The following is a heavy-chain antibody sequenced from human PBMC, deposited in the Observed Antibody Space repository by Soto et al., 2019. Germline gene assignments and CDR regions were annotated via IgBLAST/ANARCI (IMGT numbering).Heavy chain of an antibody. CDR2: IYYSGST. V-gene: IGHV4-39*01. J-gene: IGHJ4*02. CDR3: ARLLRGYDILTGYFGPNTFDY. D-gene: IGHD3-9*01. Sequence: SETLSLTCTVSGGSISSSSYYWGWIRQPPGKGLEWIGSIYYSGSTYYNPSLKSRVTISVDTSKNQFSLKLSSVTAADTAVYYCARLLRGYDILTGYFGPNTFDYWGQGTLVTVSS. CDR1: GGSISSSSYY.